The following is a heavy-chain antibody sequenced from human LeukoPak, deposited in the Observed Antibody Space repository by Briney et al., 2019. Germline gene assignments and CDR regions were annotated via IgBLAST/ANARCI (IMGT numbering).Heavy chain of an antibody. V-gene: IGHV3-30*02. CDR1: GFTFSSYG. J-gene: IGHJ4*02. D-gene: IGHD3-9*01. CDR3: AKDRLPYYDILTGYYPLFDY. CDR2: IRYDGSNK. Sequence: PGGSLRLSCAASGFTFSSYGMHWVRQAPGKGLEWVAFIRYDGSNKYYADSVKGRFTISRDNSKNTLYLQMNSLRAEDTAVYYCAKDRLPYYDILTGYYPLFDYWGQGTLVTVSS.